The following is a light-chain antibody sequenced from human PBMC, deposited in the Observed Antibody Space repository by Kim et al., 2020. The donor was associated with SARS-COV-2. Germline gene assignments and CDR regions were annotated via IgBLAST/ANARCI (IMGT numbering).Light chain of an antibody. CDR2: AAS. Sequence: EIVMTQSPATLSVSPEERATLSCRASQSVRNDLAWYQQKPGQAPRLLIYAASMRATGIPARFSGSGSGTEFTLTINSLQSEDFAVYYCQQYNYWPPDTFGQGTKLEI. CDR3: QQYNYWPPDT. V-gene: IGKV3-15*01. J-gene: IGKJ2*01. CDR1: QSVRND.